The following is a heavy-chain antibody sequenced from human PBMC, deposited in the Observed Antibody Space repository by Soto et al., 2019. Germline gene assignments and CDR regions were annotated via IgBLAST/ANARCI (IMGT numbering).Heavy chain of an antibody. CDR2: IWYDGSNK. V-gene: IGHV3-33*01. CDR1: GFTFSSYG. Sequence: GGSLRLSCAASGFTFSSYGMHWVRQAPGKGLEWVAVIWYDGSNKYYADSVKGRFTTSRDNSKNTLYLQMNSLRAEDTAVYYCARDQSSGGSYAFDIWGQGTMVTVSS. D-gene: IGHD3-22*01. J-gene: IGHJ3*02. CDR3: ARDQSSGGSYAFDI.